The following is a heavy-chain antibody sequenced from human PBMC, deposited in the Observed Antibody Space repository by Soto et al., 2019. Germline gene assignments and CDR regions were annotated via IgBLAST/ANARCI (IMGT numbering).Heavy chain of an antibody. CDR3: AGVRVVPAGIGLMDV. CDR2: ISAYNGNT. CDR1: GYTFTSYG. J-gene: IGHJ6*02. D-gene: IGHD2-2*01. Sequence: QVQLVQSGAEVKKPGASVKVSCKASGYTFTSYGISWVRQAPGQGLEWMGWISAYNGNTNYAQKLQGRVTRTTDTSTSTAYMERRSLRADDTAVYYCAGVRVVPAGIGLMDVWGQGTTVTVSS. V-gene: IGHV1-18*01.